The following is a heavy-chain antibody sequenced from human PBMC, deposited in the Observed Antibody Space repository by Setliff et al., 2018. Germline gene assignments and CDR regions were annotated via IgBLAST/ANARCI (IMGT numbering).Heavy chain of an antibody. V-gene: IGHV4-39*07. CDR1: GGSISSSSYY. CDR2: IYYSGST. Sequence: SETLSLTCTVSGGSISSSSYYWGWIRQPPGKGLEWIGSIYYSGSTYYNPSLKSRVTISVDTSKNQCSLKLTSVTAADTAVYYCARGGYSRGPPVYYFDYWGQGTLVTVSS. CDR3: ARGGYSRGPPVYYFDY. D-gene: IGHD5-12*01. J-gene: IGHJ4*02.